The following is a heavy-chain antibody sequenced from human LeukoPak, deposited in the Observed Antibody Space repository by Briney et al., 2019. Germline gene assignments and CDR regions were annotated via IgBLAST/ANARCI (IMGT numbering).Heavy chain of an antibody. J-gene: IGHJ4*02. D-gene: IGHD1-14*01. Sequence: GGSLRLSCAASGFIFSGSSMHWVRQAPGKGLEWVCFFRFDATNKYYADSVKGRFTISRDNSNNTLYLQLNNVRTEDTATYFCAKEQYPGYFDFWGQGTLVTVSA. CDR3: AKEQYPGYFDF. V-gene: IGHV3-30*02. CDR2: FRFDATNK. CDR1: GFIFSGSS.